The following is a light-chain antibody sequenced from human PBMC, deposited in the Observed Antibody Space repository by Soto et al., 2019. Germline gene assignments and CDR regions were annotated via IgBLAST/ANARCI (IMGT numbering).Light chain of an antibody. Sequence: DIVLTQYPATLSLSPGERATLSCRAGQSVNTHLAWYQHIRGQAPRLLIYDASTRATGIPPRFSGSGSGTDFTLTISSLEPEDSAVYYCHQSSKWPQTFGQGTTVEIK. J-gene: IGKJ1*01. CDR1: QSVNTH. CDR2: DAS. CDR3: HQSSKWPQT. V-gene: IGKV3-11*01.